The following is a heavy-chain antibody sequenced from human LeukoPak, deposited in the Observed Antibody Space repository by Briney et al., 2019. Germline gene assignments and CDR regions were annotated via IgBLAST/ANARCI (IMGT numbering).Heavy chain of an antibody. CDR3: ARGLRSITGTTLWAFDI. J-gene: IGHJ3*02. CDR2: ISAYNGNT. CDR1: GYTFTSYG. D-gene: IGHD1-7*01. Sequence: GASVKVSCKASGYTFTSYGISWVRQAPGQGLEWMGWISAYNGNTNYAQKLQGRVTMTTDTSTSTAYMELRSLRSDDTAVYYCARGLRSITGTTLWAFDIWGQGTMVTVSS. V-gene: IGHV1-18*01.